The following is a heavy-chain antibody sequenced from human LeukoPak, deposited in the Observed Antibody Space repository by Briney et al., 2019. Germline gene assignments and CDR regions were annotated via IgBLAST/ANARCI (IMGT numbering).Heavy chain of an antibody. CDR2: TYYRSKWYN. V-gene: IGHV6-1*01. Sequence: PSQTLSLTCAISGDSVSSNSAAWNWIRQSPSRGLEWLGRTYYRSKWYNDYAVSVKSRITINPDTSKNQFPLQLNSVTPEDTAVYYCARDSPLTTVTTFPYWYFDLWGRGTLVTVSS. D-gene: IGHD4-17*01. J-gene: IGHJ2*01. CDR1: GDSVSSNSAA. CDR3: ARDSPLTTVTTFPYWYFDL.